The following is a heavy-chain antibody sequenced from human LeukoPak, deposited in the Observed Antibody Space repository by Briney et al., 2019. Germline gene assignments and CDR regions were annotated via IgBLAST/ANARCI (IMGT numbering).Heavy chain of an antibody. CDR3: AREWDSGSYYLGYFDY. V-gene: IGHV3-72*01. Sequence: PAGSLRLSCAASGFTFSDHYMDWVRQAPGRGLELVGRIRNKANSYTTEYAASVKGRFTISRDDSKNSLYLQMNSLKCEDTAVYYCAREWDSGSYYLGYFDYWGQGTLVTVSS. J-gene: IGHJ4*02. D-gene: IGHD1-26*01. CDR2: IRNKANSYTT. CDR1: GFTFSDHY.